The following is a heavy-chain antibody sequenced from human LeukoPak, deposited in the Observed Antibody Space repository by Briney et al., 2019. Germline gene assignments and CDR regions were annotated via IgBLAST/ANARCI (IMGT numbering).Heavy chain of an antibody. Sequence: GASVKVSCKASGGTFSSYAISWVRQAPGQGLEWMGGIIPIFGTANYAQKFQGRVTVTTDTSTSTAYMELRSLRSDDTAVYYCARGSYMDVWGKGTTVTISS. J-gene: IGHJ6*03. CDR3: ARGSYMDV. V-gene: IGHV1-69*05. CDR2: IIPIFGTA. CDR1: GGTFSSYA.